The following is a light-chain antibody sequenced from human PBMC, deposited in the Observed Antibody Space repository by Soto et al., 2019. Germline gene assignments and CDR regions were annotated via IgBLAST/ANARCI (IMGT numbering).Light chain of an antibody. CDR2: EVS. V-gene: IGLV2-14*01. Sequence: QSVLTQPASVSGSPGQSITFSCTGTSSDIGGYNYVSWYQQHPGKAPNLMIYEVSKRPSGVSNRFSGSKSGNTASLTISGLQADDEADYYCSSYTSSSPYVFGTGTKVTVL. CDR1: SSDIGGYNY. J-gene: IGLJ1*01. CDR3: SSYTSSSPYV.